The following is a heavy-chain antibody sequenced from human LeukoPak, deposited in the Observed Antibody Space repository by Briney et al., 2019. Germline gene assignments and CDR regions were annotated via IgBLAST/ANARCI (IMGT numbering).Heavy chain of an antibody. J-gene: IGHJ6*03. Sequence: SETLSLTCAVYGGSFSGYYWSWIRQPPGKGLEWIGEINHSGSTNYNPSLKSRVTISVDTSKNQFSLKLSSVTAADTAVYYCARASKMRSYSYGYNYYYYMDVWGKGTTVTVSS. CDR3: ARASKMRSYSYGYNYYYYMDV. CDR1: GGSFSGYY. CDR2: INHSGST. V-gene: IGHV4-34*01. D-gene: IGHD5-18*01.